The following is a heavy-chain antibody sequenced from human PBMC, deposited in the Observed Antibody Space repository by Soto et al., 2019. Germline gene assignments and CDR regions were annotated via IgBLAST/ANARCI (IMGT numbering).Heavy chain of an antibody. Sequence: LSCAASGFTFSSYGMHWVRQAPGKGLEWVAVISYDGSNKYYADSVKGRFTISRDNSKNTLYLQMNSPRAEDTAVYYCAKEGGYCSGGSCRHDAFDIWGQGTMVTVSS. V-gene: IGHV3-30*18. CDR3: AKEGGYCSGGSCRHDAFDI. CDR2: ISYDGSNK. CDR1: GFTFSSYG. D-gene: IGHD2-15*01. J-gene: IGHJ3*02.